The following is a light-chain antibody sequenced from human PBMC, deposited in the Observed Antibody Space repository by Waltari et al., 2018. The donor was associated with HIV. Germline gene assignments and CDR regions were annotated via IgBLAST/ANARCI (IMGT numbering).Light chain of an antibody. Sequence: QSALTQPASVSGSPGQSITISCTGTRNDIGTYNYVSWYQQHPGHVPKLLIYEVTKRPSGVSNRFSGSKSGNTASLTISGLQAEDEAAYYCCSYTSTTTSILFAGGTKLTVL. CDR3: CSYTSTTTSIL. CDR1: RNDIGTYNY. CDR2: EVT. J-gene: IGLJ2*01. V-gene: IGLV2-14*01.